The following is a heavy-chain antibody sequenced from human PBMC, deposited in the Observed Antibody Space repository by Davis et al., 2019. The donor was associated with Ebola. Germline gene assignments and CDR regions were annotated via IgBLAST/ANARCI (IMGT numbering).Heavy chain of an antibody. V-gene: IGHV3-33*01. CDR2: IWYDGSNK. D-gene: IGHD5-18*01. CDR1: GFTFSSYG. Sequence: GGSLRLSCAASGFTFSSYGMHWVRQAPGKGLEWVAVIWYDGSNKYYADSVKGRFTISRDNSKNTLYLQMNSLRAEDTAVYYCAREPLDTAMVTYYYGMDVWGQGTTVTVSS. J-gene: IGHJ6*02. CDR3: AREPLDTAMVTYYYGMDV.